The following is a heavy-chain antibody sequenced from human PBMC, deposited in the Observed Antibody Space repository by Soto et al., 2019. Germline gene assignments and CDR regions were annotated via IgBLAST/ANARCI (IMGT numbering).Heavy chain of an antibody. Sequence: ASVKVSCKASGYTFTSYDMHWVRQAPGQGLEWMGWINPNSGGTNYAQKFQGWVTMTRDTSISTAYMELSRLRSDDTAVYYCAREYVQSGYYYYGMDVWGQGTTVTVSS. J-gene: IGHJ6*02. CDR1: GYTFTSYD. CDR2: INPNSGGT. D-gene: IGHD4-4*01. CDR3: AREYVQSGYYYYGMDV. V-gene: IGHV1-2*04.